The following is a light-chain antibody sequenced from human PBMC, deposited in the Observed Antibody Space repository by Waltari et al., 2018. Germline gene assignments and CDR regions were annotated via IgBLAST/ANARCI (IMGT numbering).Light chain of an antibody. CDR2: AAS. J-gene: IGKJ2*01. CDR3: QQYNYWPGT. V-gene: IGKV3-15*01. CDR1: QTVNTN. Sequence: IAMTQSPATLPVSPGERATLSCRASQTVNTNLAWYLQKPGQPPRLLIYAASKRATGIPARFSGGGSGTEFTLNISGLQSEDSAVYYCQQYNYWPGTFGQGTTLDIK.